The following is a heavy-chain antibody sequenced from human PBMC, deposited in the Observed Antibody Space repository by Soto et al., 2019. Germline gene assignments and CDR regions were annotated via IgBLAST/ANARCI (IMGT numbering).Heavy chain of an antibody. J-gene: IGHJ4*02. CDR1: GFTFSSYG. Sequence: LRLSCAASGFTFSSYGMHWVRQAPGKGLEWVAVISYDGSNKYYADSVKGRFTISRDNSKNTLYLQMNSLRAEDTAVYYCAKPLYSSGWSKFDYWGQGTLVTVSS. D-gene: IGHD6-19*01. V-gene: IGHV3-30*18. CDR3: AKPLYSSGWSKFDY. CDR2: ISYDGSNK.